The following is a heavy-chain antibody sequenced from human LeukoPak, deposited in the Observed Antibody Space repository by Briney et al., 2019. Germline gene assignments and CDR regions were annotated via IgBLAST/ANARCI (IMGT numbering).Heavy chain of an antibody. J-gene: IGHJ4*02. Sequence: SGTLSLTCAVYGESFSNHYWSWIRQPPGKGLEWIGEINPSGSGNYNPSLKSRVTISVDTSKNQFSLKLSSVTAADTAVYYCARQILFHSERWLQFFDYWGQGILVTVSS. V-gene: IGHV4-34*01. CDR3: ARQILFHSERWLQFFDY. CDR2: INPSGSG. D-gene: IGHD5-24*01. CDR1: GESFSNHY.